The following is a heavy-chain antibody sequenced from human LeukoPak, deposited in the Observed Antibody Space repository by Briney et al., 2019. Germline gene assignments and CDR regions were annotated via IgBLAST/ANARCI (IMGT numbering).Heavy chain of an antibody. CDR1: GFTFSSYS. V-gene: IGHV3-21*04. D-gene: IGHD3-16*02. Sequence: GGSLRLSCAASGFTFSSYSMNWVRQAPGKGLEWVSSISSSSSYIYYADSMKGRFTISRDNAKNSLYLQMNSLRAEDTAVYYCAKDHGSLGSALNWGQGTLVTVSS. CDR3: AKDHGSLGSALN. CDR2: ISSSSSYI. J-gene: IGHJ4*02.